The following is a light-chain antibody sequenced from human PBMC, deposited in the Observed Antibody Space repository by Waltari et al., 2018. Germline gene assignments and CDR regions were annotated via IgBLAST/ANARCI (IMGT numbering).Light chain of an antibody. CDR2: EVS. V-gene: IGLV2-23*02. Sequence: QSALTQPASVSGSPGQSITISCTGTSSDVGNYNFVSWYQQHPGKAPKLMIYEVSKWPSGVANRFSGSKSDNTASLTISGLQAEDEADYYCCSYAGSSTYYVFGTGTKVTVL. CDR1: SSDVGNYNF. J-gene: IGLJ1*01. CDR3: CSYAGSSTYYV.